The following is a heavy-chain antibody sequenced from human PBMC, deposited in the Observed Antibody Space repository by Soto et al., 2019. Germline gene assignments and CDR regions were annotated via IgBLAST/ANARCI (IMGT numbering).Heavy chain of an antibody. D-gene: IGHD3-9*01. V-gene: IGHV1-8*01. CDR2: MNPNSGNT. CDR3: ARGTYYDILTGYYNWFDP. Sequence: GASVKVSCKASGYTFTSYDINWVRQATGQGLEWMGWMNPNSGNTGYAQKFQGRVTMTRNTSISTAYMELSSLGSEDTAVYYCARGTYYDILTGYYNWFDPWGQGTLVTVSS. CDR1: GYTFTSYD. J-gene: IGHJ5*02.